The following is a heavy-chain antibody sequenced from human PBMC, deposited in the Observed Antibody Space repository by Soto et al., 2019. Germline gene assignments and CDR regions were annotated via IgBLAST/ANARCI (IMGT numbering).Heavy chain of an antibody. CDR2: INHSGST. D-gene: IGHD2-8*02. CDR1: GGSFSGYY. V-gene: IGHV4-34*01. J-gene: IGHJ4*02. Sequence: QVQLQQWGAGLLKPSETLSLTCAVYGGSFSGYYWTWIRQPPGTGLEWIGEINHSGSTNYNPSLNSRVTISVDTSKNPFSLTLTSVTAAHTAVYDCARDKITGLFDYWGQGTLVTVSS. CDR3: ARDKITGLFDY.